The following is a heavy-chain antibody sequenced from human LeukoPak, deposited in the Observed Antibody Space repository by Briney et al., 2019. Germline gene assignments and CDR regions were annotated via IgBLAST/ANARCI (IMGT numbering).Heavy chain of an antibody. CDR2: INHSGST. D-gene: IGHD3-3*01. Sequence: SETLSLTCAVYGGSFSGYYWSWIRQPPGKGLEWIGEINHSGSTNYNPSLKSRVTISVDTSKNQFSLKLSSVTAADTAVYYCASGSTIFGVVSVYWGQGTLVTVSS. V-gene: IGHV4-34*01. CDR1: GGSFSGYY. CDR3: ASGSTIFGVVSVY. J-gene: IGHJ4*02.